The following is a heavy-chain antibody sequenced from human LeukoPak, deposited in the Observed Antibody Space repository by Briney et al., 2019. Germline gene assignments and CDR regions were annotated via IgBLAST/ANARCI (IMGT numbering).Heavy chain of an antibody. D-gene: IGHD6-13*01. Sequence: ASVKVSCKASGYTFTGYFMHWVRQAPGQGLEWMGWINPNSGGTNYAQKFQGRVTMTGDTSISTAYMDLSSLRSDDTAVYYCARVPGSSSWYFDPWGQGTLVTVSS. CDR2: INPNSGGT. CDR3: ARVPGSSSWYFDP. J-gene: IGHJ5*02. V-gene: IGHV1-2*02. CDR1: GYTFTGYF.